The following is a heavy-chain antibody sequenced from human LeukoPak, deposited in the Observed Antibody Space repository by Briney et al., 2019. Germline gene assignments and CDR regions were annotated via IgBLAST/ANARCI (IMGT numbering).Heavy chain of an antibody. CDR2: IKSKTDGGTT. J-gene: IGHJ4*02. D-gene: IGHD2-15*01. Sequence: GGSLRLSCAASGFTFRSYTMSWVRQAPGKGLEWVGRIKSKTDGGTTDYAAPVKGRFAISRDDSKNTLYLQMNSLRTEGTAVYYCTHVVVVVAATPGKYYFDYWGQGTLVTVSS. V-gene: IGHV3-15*01. CDR1: GFTFRSYT. CDR3: THVVVVVAATPGKYYFDY.